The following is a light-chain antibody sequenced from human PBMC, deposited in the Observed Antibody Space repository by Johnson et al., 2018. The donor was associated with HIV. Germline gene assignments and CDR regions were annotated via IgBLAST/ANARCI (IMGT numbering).Light chain of an antibody. CDR1: SSNIGYHY. CDR3: ETWDSSLSGV. CDR2: DNN. V-gene: IGLV1-51*01. Sequence: QSVLTQPPSVSAAPGQKVTISCSGSSSNIGYHYVSWYQQLPGTAPKLLIYDNNKRPSGIPDRFSGSKSGTSATLGITGLQTGDEADYYCETWDSSLSGVFGTGTKVTVL. J-gene: IGLJ1*01.